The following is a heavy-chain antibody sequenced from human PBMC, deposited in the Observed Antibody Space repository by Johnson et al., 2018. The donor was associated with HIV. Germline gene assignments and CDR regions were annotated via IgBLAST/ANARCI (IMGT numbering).Heavy chain of an antibody. V-gene: IGHV3-11*01. CDR1: GFTFSDYY. D-gene: IGHD3-22*01. Sequence: QVQLVESGGGLVKPGGSLRLSCAASGFTFSDYYMSWIRQAPGKGLEWVSYISSSGSTIYYADSVNGRFTISRDNAKNFVYLQMNSLRAEDTALYYCARGYYYDSSGSDDAFDIWGQGTMVTVSS. CDR3: ARGYYYDSSGSDDAFDI. J-gene: IGHJ3*02. CDR2: ISSSGSTI.